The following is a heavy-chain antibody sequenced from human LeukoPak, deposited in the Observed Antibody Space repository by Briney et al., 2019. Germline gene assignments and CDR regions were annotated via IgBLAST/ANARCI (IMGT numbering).Heavy chain of an antibody. Sequence: GGSLRLSCAASGFTSSSYWMSWVRQAPGKGLEWVANIKQDGSEKYYVDSVKGRFTISRDNAKNSLYLQMNSLRAEDTAVYYCARDYYYDSSGYTPAGDAFDIWGQGTMVTVSS. CDR3: ARDYYYDSSGYTPAGDAFDI. D-gene: IGHD3-22*01. CDR2: IKQDGSEK. V-gene: IGHV3-7*01. CDR1: GFTSSSYW. J-gene: IGHJ3*02.